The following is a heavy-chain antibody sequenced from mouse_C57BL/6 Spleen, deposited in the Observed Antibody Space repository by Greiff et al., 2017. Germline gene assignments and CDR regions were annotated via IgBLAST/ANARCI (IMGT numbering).Heavy chain of an antibody. CDR3: ARDRGHRGGFAY. V-gene: IGHV5-4*01. J-gene: IGHJ3*01. CDR2: ISDGGSYT. D-gene: IGHD2-14*01. CDR1: GFTFSSYA. Sequence: VKLVESGGGLVKPGGSLKLSCAASGFTFSSYAMSWVRQTPEKRLEWVATISDGGSYTYYPDNVKGRFTISRDNAKNNLYLQMSHLKSEDTAMYYCARDRGHRGGFAYWGQGTLVTVSA.